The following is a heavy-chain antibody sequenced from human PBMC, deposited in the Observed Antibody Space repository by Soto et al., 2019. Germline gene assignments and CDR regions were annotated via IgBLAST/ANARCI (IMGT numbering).Heavy chain of an antibody. J-gene: IGHJ6*02. CDR3: ARGLRGYYAVDV. Sequence: QLVESGGGLVQPGGSLRLSCATSGFTFNNYWMHWVRQAPGKGLVWLSRVNSDESITNYADSVKGRFTISRDNARYTVYLQLNRLTTEDTAVYYCARGLRGYYAVDVWGQGATVTVSS. CDR2: VNSDESIT. V-gene: IGHV3-74*01. D-gene: IGHD6-13*01. CDR1: GFTFNNYW.